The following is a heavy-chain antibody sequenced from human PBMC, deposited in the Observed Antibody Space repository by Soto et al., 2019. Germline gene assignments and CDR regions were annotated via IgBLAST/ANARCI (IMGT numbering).Heavy chain of an antibody. D-gene: IGHD5-18*01. CDR1: GFTFSSYA. CDR2: ISYGGSNK. V-gene: IGHV3-30-3*01. CDR3: ARGRIQLTYYYYYGMDV. Sequence: GGSLRLSCAASGFTFSSYAMHWVRQAPGKGLEWVAVISYGGSNKYYADSVKGRFTISRDNSKNTLYLQMNSLRAEDTAVYYCARGRIQLTYYYYYGMDVWGQGTTVTVSS. J-gene: IGHJ6*02.